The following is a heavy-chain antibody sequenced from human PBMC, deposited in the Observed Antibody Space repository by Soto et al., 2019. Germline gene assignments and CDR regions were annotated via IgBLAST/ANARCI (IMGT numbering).Heavy chain of an antibody. CDR1: GFNFRSYA. D-gene: IGHD2-2*01. CDR2: ISASETNR. V-gene: IGHV3-23*01. J-gene: IGHJ4*02. Sequence: HPGGSLRLSCTASGFNFRSYAMIWVRQAPGKGLDWVSGISASETNRFYGDSVKGRFTISRDNSKDTLYLQMNSLRVEDTAVYYCARAGPYCSSVTCYVSLDYWGPGTLVTVSS. CDR3: ARAGPYCSSVTCYVSLDY.